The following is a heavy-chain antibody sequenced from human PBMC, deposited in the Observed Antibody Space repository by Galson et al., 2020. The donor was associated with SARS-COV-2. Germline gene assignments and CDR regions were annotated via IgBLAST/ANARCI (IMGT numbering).Heavy chain of an antibody. V-gene: IGHV4-31*03. J-gene: IGHJ5*02. Sequence: SETLSLTCTVSGGSISSGGYYWSWIRQHPGKGLEWIGYIYYSGSTYYNPSLKSRVTISVDTSKNQFSLKLSSVTAADTAVYYCARDRAPPGYYDFWGGYEGNSNWFDPWGQGTLVTVSS. CDR1: GGSISSGGYY. CDR2: IYYSGST. CDR3: ARDRAPPGYYDFWGGYEGNSNWFDP. D-gene: IGHD3-3*01.